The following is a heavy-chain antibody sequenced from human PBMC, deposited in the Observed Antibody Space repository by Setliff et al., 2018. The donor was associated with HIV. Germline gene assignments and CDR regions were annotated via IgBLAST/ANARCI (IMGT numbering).Heavy chain of an antibody. D-gene: IGHD5-12*01. J-gene: IGHJ5*02. Sequence: ASVNLCKASGYTFTDFYIHWVRQAPGQGLEWIGRINPKSGVADYLKKFQGRVTMTTDTSTNTAHMELIRPRFDDTAVYYCARAHFLVAMTRNWFDPWGQGTLVTVSS. CDR3: ARAHFLVAMTRNWFDP. CDR1: GYTFTDFY. CDR2: INPKSGVA. V-gene: IGHV1-2*06.